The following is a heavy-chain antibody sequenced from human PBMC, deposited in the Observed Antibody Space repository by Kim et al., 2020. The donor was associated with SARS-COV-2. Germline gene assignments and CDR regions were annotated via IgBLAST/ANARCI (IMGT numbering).Heavy chain of an antibody. CDR2: ISYDGSNK. V-gene: IGHV3-30*18. CDR1: GFTFSSYG. J-gene: IGHJ4*02. Sequence: GGSLRLSCAASGFTFSSYGMHWVRQAPGKGLEWVAVISYDGSNKYYADSVKGRFTISRDNSKNTLYLQMNSLRAEDTAVYYCAKARLRSFDYWGQGTLVTVSS. D-gene: IGHD2-15*01. CDR3: AKARLRSFDY.